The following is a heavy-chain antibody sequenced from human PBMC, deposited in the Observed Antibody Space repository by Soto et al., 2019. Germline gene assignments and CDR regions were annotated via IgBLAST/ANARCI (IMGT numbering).Heavy chain of an antibody. J-gene: IGHJ6*02. CDR1: GYTFTTYG. V-gene: IGHV1-18*01. Sequence: ASVKVCCKASGYTFTTYGSRWVRQAPGQGLEWMGWINGYNGNTDYPQKLQGRVTMTTDTSTSTAYMALRSLRSDDTAVYYCAREGSAPYYYYGMDVWGQGTTVTVSS. D-gene: IGHD6-19*01. CDR3: AREGSAPYYYYGMDV. CDR2: INGYNGNT.